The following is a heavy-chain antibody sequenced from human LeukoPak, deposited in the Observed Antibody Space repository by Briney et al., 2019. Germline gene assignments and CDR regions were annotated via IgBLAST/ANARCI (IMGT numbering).Heavy chain of an antibody. V-gene: IGHV1-18*01. J-gene: IGHJ5*02. CDR2: ISAYNGNT. CDR3: ARMYSSSWYGTENWFDP. CDR1: GYTFTSYG. D-gene: IGHD6-13*01. Sequence: ASVKVSCKASGYTFTSYGISWVRQAPGQGLEWMGWISAYNGNTNYAQKLQGRVTMTTDTSTSTAYMELRSLRSDDTAVYYCARMYSSSWYGTENWFDPWGQGTLVTVSS.